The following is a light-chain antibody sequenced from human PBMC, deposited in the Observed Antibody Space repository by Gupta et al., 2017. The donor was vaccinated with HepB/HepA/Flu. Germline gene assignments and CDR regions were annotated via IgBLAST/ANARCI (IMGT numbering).Light chain of an antibody. CDR2: KDS. CDR3: QSADSSGTYVV. Sequence: SYDLTQPPSVSVSPGQTARITCSGDAVPKQYAYWYQQKPGQAPVLVIYKDSERPSGIPERFSGSSSATTVTLTISGVQAEDEADYYCQSADSSGTYVVFGGGTKLTVL. V-gene: IGLV3-25*03. J-gene: IGLJ2*01. CDR1: AVPKQY.